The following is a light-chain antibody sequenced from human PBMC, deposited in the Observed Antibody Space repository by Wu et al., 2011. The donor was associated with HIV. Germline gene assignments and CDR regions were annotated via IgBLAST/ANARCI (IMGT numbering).Light chain of an antibody. J-gene: IGKJ2*01. Sequence: WYQQQTSATAPRLLIYDTSSRATGIPDRFSASGSGTDFTLTINRLEPEDFAVYYCQQYRDSPHTFGQGTELEIK. CDR3: QQYRDSPHT. CDR2: DTS. V-gene: IGKV3-20*01.